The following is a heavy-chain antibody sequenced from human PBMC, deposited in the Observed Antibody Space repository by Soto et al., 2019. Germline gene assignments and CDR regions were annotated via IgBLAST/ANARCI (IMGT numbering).Heavy chain of an antibody. CDR2: IYYSGST. V-gene: IGHV4-31*03. CDR3: AREGLGPFTLAFDI. CDR1: GGSISSGGYY. J-gene: IGHJ3*02. Sequence: QVQLQESGPGLVKPSQTLSLTCTVSGGSISSGGYYWSWIRQHPGKGLEWIGYIYYSGSTYYNPSLKRRVTISVDTSKNQFSLKLSSVPAADTAVYYCAREGLGPFTLAFDIWGQGTMVTVSS. D-gene: IGHD6-19*01.